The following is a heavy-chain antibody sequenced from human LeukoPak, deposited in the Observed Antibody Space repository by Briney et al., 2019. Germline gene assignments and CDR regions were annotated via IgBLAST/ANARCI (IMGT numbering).Heavy chain of an antibody. CDR2: IYYSGST. V-gene: IGHV4-39*01. D-gene: IGHD3-3*01. CDR3: AKSYYDFWSGYYTGMGYYYYMDV. J-gene: IGHJ6*03. Sequence: SETLSLTCTVSGGSISSSSYYWGWIRQPPGKGLEWIGSIYYSGSTYYNPSLKIRVTISVDTSKNQFSLKLSSVTAADTAMYYCAKSYYDFWSGYYTGMGYYYYMDVWGNGTTVTVSS. CDR1: GGSISSSSYY.